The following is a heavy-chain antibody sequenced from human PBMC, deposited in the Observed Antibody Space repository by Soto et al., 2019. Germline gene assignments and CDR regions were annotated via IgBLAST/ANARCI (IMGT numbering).Heavy chain of an antibody. V-gene: IGHV1-69*06. D-gene: IGHD3-9*01. Sequence: WASVKVSCKASGGTFSSYAISWVRQAPGQGLEWMGGIIPIFGTANYAQKFQGRVTITADKSTSTAYMELSSLRSEDTAVYYCARGAGHYDILTGYPHAPFDYWGQGTLATVSS. CDR1: GGTFSSYA. J-gene: IGHJ4*02. CDR2: IIPIFGTA. CDR3: ARGAGHYDILTGYPHAPFDY.